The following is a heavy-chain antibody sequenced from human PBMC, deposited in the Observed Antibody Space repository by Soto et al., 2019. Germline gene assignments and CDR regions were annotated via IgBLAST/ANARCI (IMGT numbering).Heavy chain of an antibody. CDR3: AKDITSRSGYDYYYFDY. CDR1: GFTFSDYY. D-gene: IGHD5-12*01. Sequence: GGSLRLSCAASGFTFSDYYMSWIRQAPGKGLEWVSYISSSGSTIYYADTVKGRFTISRDNAKNSLYLQMNSLRAEDTALYYCAKDITSRSGYDYYYFDYWGQGTLVTVSS. J-gene: IGHJ4*02. V-gene: IGHV3-11*01. CDR2: ISSSGSTI.